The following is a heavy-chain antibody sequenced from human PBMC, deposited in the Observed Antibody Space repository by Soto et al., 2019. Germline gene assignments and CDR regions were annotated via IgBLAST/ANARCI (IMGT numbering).Heavy chain of an antibody. CDR2: IIPIFVTA. Sequence: ASVKVSCKASGYSFTLYGIHWVRQAPGQGLEWMGGIIPIFVTANYAQKFQGRVTITADKFTSTAYMELCSLRSEDTAVYYCAREGCYACSSTSCYTSYATRGNWLDPWGQGTLVTVSS. CDR1: GYSFTLYG. J-gene: IGHJ5*02. D-gene: IGHD2-2*02. CDR3: AREGCYACSSTSCYTSYATRGNWLDP. V-gene: IGHV1-69*06.